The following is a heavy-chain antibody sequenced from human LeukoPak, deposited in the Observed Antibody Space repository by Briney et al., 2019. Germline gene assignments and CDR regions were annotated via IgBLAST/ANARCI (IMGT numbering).Heavy chain of an antibody. CDR1: GGSFSGYY. D-gene: IGHD3-10*01. J-gene: IGHJ6*03. CDR2: INHSGST. CDR3: ARRYGSGSQPNYYYYYYMDV. V-gene: IGHV4-34*01. Sequence: SETLSLTCAVYGGSFSGYYWSWIRQPPGKGLEWIGEINHSGSTNYNPSLKSRVTISVDTSKNQFSLKLSSVTAADTAVYYCARRYGSGSQPNYYYYYYMDVWGKGTTVTISS.